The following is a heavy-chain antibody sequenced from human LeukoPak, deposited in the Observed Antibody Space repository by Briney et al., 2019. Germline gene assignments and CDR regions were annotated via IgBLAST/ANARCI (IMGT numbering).Heavy chain of an antibody. CDR3: ASSWAVADSDAFDI. CDR1: GYTFTGYY. CDR2: INPNSGGT. D-gene: IGHD6-19*01. J-gene: IGHJ3*02. V-gene: IGHV1-2*02. Sequence: EASVKVSCKASGYTFTGYYMHWVRQAPGQGLEWMGWINPNSGGTNYAQKFQGRVTMTRDTSISTAYMELRSLRSDDTAVYYCASSWAVADSDAFDIWGQGTMVTVSS.